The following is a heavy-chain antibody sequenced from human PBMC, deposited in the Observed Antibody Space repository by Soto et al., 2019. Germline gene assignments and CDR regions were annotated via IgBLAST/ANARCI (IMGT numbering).Heavy chain of an antibody. Sequence: GGSLRLSCAASGFTFSSYWMSWVRQAPGKGLEWVANIKQDGSEKYYVDSVKGRFTISRDNAKNSLYLQMNSLRAEDTAVYYCAKPLDGVAGSRNNGFEPWGQGTLVTVSS. CDR1: GFTFSSYW. V-gene: IGHV3-7*01. CDR2: IKQDGSEK. D-gene: IGHD6-19*01. J-gene: IGHJ5*02. CDR3: AKPLDGVAGSRNNGFEP.